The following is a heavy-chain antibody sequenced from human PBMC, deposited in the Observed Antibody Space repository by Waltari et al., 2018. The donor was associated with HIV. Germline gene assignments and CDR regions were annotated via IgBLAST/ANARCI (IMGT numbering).Heavy chain of an antibody. Sequence: QLQLQESGPGLVKPSETLSLTCTVSGGSISSSSYHWGWIRQPPGKGLEWIGSIYYSGSTYYNPSLKSRVTISVDTSKNQFSLKLSSVTAADTAVYYCARQGPNSGYLDYWGQGTLVTVSS. CDR1: GGSISSSSYH. CDR2: IYYSGST. D-gene: IGHD3-22*01. CDR3: ARQGPNSGYLDY. V-gene: IGHV4-39*01. J-gene: IGHJ4*02.